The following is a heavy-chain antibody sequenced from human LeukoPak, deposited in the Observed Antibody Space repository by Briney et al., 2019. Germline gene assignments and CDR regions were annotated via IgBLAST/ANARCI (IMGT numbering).Heavy chain of an antibody. CDR2: IYYSGST. Sequence: PSETLSLTCTVSGGSISSSSYYWGWIRQPPGKGLEWIGSIYYSGSTYYNPSLKSRVTISMDTSKNHISLKLSSVTAADTAVYYCARGHAWSGYAWGQGTLVTVSS. V-gene: IGHV4-39*02. CDR1: GGSISSSSYY. CDR3: ARGHAWSGYA. D-gene: IGHD3-3*01. J-gene: IGHJ5*02.